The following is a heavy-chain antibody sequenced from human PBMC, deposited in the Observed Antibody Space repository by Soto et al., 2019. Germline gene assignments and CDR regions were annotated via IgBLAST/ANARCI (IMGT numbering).Heavy chain of an antibody. J-gene: IGHJ4*02. D-gene: IGHD6-19*01. V-gene: IGHV4-34*01. Sequence: SETLSLTCAVYGGSFSGYYWSWIRQPPGKGLEWIGEINHSGSTNYNPSLKSRVSMSVDTSKNQFSLRLTSVTAADTAIYYCARDGEYSSGWYSFDLWGQGTLVTVST. CDR2: INHSGST. CDR1: GGSFSGYY. CDR3: ARDGEYSSGWYSFDL.